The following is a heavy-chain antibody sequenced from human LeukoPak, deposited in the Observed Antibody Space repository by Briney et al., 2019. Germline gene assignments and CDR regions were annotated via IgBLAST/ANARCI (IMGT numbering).Heavy chain of an antibody. CDR3: ARGGGNTVTTDY. Sequence: ASVKVSCKASGYTFTSYGINWVRQATGQGLEWMGWMNPNSGNTGYAQKFQGRVTMTRNTSISTAYMELSSLRSEDTAVYYCARGGGNTVTTDYWGQGTLVTVSS. V-gene: IGHV1-8*01. CDR2: MNPNSGNT. D-gene: IGHD4-17*01. CDR1: GYTFTSYG. J-gene: IGHJ4*02.